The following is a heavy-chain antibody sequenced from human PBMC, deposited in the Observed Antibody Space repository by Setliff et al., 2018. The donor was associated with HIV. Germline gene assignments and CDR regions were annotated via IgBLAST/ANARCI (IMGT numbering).Heavy chain of an antibody. CDR1: GGSFSGYY. Sequence: SETLSLTCAVYGGSFSGYYWTWIRQPPGKGLEWIGDINHSGSTSYNPSLMSRVTISVDTSKDQLSLSLDSVTAADTAVYYCATDPKGDGWAYFDSWGQGTLVTVSS. V-gene: IGHV4-34*01. D-gene: IGHD6-19*01. J-gene: IGHJ4*02. CDR2: INHSGST. CDR3: ATDPKGDGWAYFDS.